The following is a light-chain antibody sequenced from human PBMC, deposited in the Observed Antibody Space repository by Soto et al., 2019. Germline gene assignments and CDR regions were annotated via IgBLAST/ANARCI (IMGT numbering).Light chain of an antibody. Sequence: ALTQPASVSGSPGQSITISCTGTSTDPATYDLVSWYQQHPGKAPQLIIYEVAKRPSGVSARFSGSQSGDTASLTISGLQAADEAYYYCCSRLFGGGTQLTVL. CDR3: CSRL. CDR2: EVA. V-gene: IGLV2-23*02. J-gene: IGLJ2*01. CDR1: STDPATYDL.